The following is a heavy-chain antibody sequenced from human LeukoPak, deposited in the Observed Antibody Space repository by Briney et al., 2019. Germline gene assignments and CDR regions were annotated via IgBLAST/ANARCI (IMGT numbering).Heavy chain of an antibody. CDR1: GGTFSSYA. D-gene: IGHD2-15*01. CDR3: ARVPYCSGGSCRTNWFDP. CDR2: IIPIFGTA. V-gene: IGHV1-69*13. Sequence: SVKVSCKASGGTFSSYAISWARQAPGQGLEWMGGIIPIFGTANYAQKFQGRVTITADESTSTAYMELSSLRSEDTAVYYCARVPYCSGGSCRTNWFDPWGQGTLVTVSS. J-gene: IGHJ5*02.